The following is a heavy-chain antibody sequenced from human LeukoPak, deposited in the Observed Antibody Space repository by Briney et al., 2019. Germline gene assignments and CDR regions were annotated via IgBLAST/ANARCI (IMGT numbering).Heavy chain of an antibody. V-gene: IGHV3-30-3*01. CDR2: ISYDGSNK. CDR3: ARDREWGYCSGGSCKGAKYYYYYGMDV. CDR1: GFTFSSYA. D-gene: IGHD2-15*01. Sequence: PGGSLRLSCEASGFTFSSYAMHWVRQAPGKGLEWVAVISYDGSNKYYADSVKGRFTISRDNSKNTLYLQMNSLRAEDTAVYYCARDREWGYCSGGSCKGAKYYYYYGMDVWGQGTTVTVSS. J-gene: IGHJ6*02.